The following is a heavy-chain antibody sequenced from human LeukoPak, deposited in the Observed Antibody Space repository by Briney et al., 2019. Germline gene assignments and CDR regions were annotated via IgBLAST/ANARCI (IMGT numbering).Heavy chain of an antibody. CDR3: ARGRGDYYDSSGYSRYWYFDL. J-gene: IGHJ2*01. V-gene: IGHV4-30-2*01. CDR2: IYHSGST. CDR1: GGSISSSGGYS. Sequence: SETLSLTCAVSGGSISSSGGYSWSWIRQPPGKGLEWIGYIYHSGSTYYNPSLKSRVTISVDRSKNQFSLKLSSVTAADTAVYYCARGRGDYYDSSGYSRYWYFDLWGRGTLVTVSS. D-gene: IGHD3-22*01.